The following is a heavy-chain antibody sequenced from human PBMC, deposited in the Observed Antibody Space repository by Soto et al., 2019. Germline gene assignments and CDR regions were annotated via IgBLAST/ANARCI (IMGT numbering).Heavy chain of an antibody. D-gene: IGHD5-12*01. V-gene: IGHV1-3*01. CDR2: INAGNGNT. J-gene: IGHJ4*02. CDR3: ARVSGYYLPYY. Sequence: ASVKGSCKASGYTLTNYAMHWVRQAPGQRLEWMGWINAGNGNTKYSQKFQGRVTITRDTSASTAYMELSSLRSEDTAVYYCARVSGYYLPYYWGQGTLVTVSS. CDR1: GYTLTNYA.